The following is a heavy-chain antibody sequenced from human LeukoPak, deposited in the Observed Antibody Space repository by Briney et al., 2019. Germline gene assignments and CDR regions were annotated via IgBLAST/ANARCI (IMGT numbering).Heavy chain of an antibody. Sequence: GGSLRLSCSASGFTFSSYAMSWVRHAPGKGLEWVSAISGSGGSTYYADSVKGRFTISKDNSKNTLYLQMNSLRAEDTAVYYCAKADDFWSGYYSYFDYWGQGTLVTVSS. D-gene: IGHD3-3*01. J-gene: IGHJ4*02. CDR2: ISGSGGST. CDR1: GFTFSSYA. CDR3: AKADDFWSGYYSYFDY. V-gene: IGHV3-23*01.